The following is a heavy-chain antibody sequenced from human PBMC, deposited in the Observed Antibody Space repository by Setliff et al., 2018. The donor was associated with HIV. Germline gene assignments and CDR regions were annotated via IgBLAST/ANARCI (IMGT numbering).Heavy chain of an antibody. Sequence: SETLSLTCAVYGGSFSGYHWSWIRQPPGKGLEWIGEIDYSGSTYYNPSLKSRVSMSVDTSKDQFSLKLKSVTAADTAVYYCARDSDGSSYYHFAHWSQGTLVTVSS. CDR3: ARDSDGSSYYHFAH. J-gene: IGHJ4*02. V-gene: IGHV4-34*01. CDR2: IDYSGST. D-gene: IGHD3-22*01. CDR1: GGSFSGYH.